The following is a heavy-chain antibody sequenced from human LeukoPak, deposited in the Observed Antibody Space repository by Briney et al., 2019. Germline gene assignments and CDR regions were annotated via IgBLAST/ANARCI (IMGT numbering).Heavy chain of an antibody. J-gene: IGHJ4*02. CDR1: GGSFSGYY. CDR3: ARRGGSSTCCYRY. V-gene: IGHV4-34*01. Sequence: TSETLSLTCAVYGGSFSGYYWSWIRQPPGKGLEWIGEINHSGSTNYNPSLKSRVTISVDTSKNQFSLKLSSVTAADTAVYYCARRGGSSTCCYRYWGQGTLVTVSS. CDR2: INHSGST. D-gene: IGHD2-2*01.